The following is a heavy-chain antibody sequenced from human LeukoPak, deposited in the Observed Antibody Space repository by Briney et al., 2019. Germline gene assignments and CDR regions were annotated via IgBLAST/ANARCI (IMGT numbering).Heavy chain of an antibody. Sequence: GGSLRLSCAASGFTFSSYWMHWVRQAPGKGLEWVSSISSSSSYIYYADSVKGRFTISRDNAKNSLYLQMNSLRAEDTAVYYCARAPVWWENVVVPASETGYYYYYYMDVWGKETTVTVSS. V-gene: IGHV3-21*01. J-gene: IGHJ6*03. D-gene: IGHD2-2*01. CDR2: ISSSSSYI. CDR3: ARAPVWWENVVVPASETGYYYYYYMDV. CDR1: GFTFSSYW.